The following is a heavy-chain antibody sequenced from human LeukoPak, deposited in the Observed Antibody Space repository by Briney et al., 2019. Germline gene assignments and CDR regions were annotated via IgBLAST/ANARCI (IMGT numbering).Heavy chain of an antibody. CDR1: GGSISSSSYY. V-gene: IGHV4-39*01. Sequence: PSETLSLTCTVSGGSISSSSYYWGWIRQPPGKGLEWIGSIYYSGSTYYNPSLKSRVTISVDTSKNQFSLKLSSVTAADTAVYYCARSTNYYYGSGSYYSPYFDYWGQGTLVTVSS. J-gene: IGHJ4*02. CDR3: ARSTNYYYGSGSYYSPYFDY. CDR2: IYYSGST. D-gene: IGHD3-10*01.